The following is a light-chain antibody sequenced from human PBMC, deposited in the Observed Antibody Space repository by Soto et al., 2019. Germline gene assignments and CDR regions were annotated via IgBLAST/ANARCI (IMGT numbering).Light chain of an antibody. CDR2: AAS. CDR3: QEFNSYPRYT. Sequence: DIPLTQSPSFLSASVGDRVTITCRTSQGIGSYLAWYQQKPGKAPKLLIFAASTLQSGVPSRFSGSGSGTDFTLTISSLQPEDFATYYCQEFNSYPRYTFGQGTKLEIK. V-gene: IGKV1-9*01. J-gene: IGKJ2*01. CDR1: QGIGSY.